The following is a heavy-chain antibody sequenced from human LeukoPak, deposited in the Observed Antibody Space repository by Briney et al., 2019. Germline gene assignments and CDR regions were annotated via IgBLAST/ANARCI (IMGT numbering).Heavy chain of an antibody. D-gene: IGHD3-22*01. CDR2: ISYDGSYR. CDR1: GFTFSSFG. CDR3: ALDYDGSGPPLIHDAFDI. Sequence: GGSLRLSCGASGFTFSSFGMHWVRQAPGKGLEWVAVISYDGSYRNHADSVKGRLTISRDNSKSTLYLQMNSLRAEDTAVYYCALDYDGSGPPLIHDAFDIWGQGTMVTVSS. V-gene: IGHV3-30*03. J-gene: IGHJ3*02.